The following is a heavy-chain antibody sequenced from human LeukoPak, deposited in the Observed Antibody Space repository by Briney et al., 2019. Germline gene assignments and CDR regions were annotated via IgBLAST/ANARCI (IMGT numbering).Heavy chain of an antibody. CDR1: GGTFSSYA. CDR2: IIPILSIA. D-gene: IGHD2-2*01. Sequence: SVKVSCKASGGTFSSYAISWVRQAPGQGLEWMGRIIPILSIANYAQKFQGRVTITADKSTSTAYMELSSLRSEDTAVYYCARDPSVHIVVVPAAPDYWGQGTLVTVSS. CDR3: ARDPSVHIVVVPAAPDY. J-gene: IGHJ4*02. V-gene: IGHV1-69*04.